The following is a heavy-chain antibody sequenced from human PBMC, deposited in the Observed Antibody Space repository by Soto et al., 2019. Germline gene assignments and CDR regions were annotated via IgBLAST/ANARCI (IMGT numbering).Heavy chain of an antibody. CDR3: AKTSLRVYYYGMDV. V-gene: IGHV3-48*02. Sequence: EVQLVESGGGLVQPGGSLRLSCAASGFTFSRYSMNWVRQAPGKGLEWVSHISGSSSTIYYTDSVKGRFTVSRDNAKNSLYLQMNSLRDEATAVYFCAKTSLRVYYYGMDVWGQGTTVTVSS. CDR1: GFTFSRYS. J-gene: IGHJ6*02. CDR2: ISGSSSTI.